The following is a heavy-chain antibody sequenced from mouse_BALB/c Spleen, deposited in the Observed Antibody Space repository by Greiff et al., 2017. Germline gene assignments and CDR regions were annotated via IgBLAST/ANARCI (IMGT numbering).Heavy chain of an antibody. CDR3: TRAHDGYWFAY. CDR1: GFTFSSYT. J-gene: IGHJ3*01. D-gene: IGHD2-3*01. V-gene: IGHV5-6-4*01. Sequence: DVKLVESGGGLVKPGGSLKLSCAASGFTFSSYTMSWVRQTPEKRLEWVATISSGGSYTYYPDSVKGRFTISRDNAKNTLYLQMSSLKSEDTAMYYCTRAHDGYWFAYWGQGTLVTVSA. CDR2: ISSGGSYT.